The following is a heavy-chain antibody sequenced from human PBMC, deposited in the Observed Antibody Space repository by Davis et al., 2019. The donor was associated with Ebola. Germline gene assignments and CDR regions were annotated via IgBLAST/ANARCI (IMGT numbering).Heavy chain of an antibody. CDR2: IYWDDDK. CDR3: AHSQLEI. CDR1: GSSFSPSGVG. D-gene: IGHD5-18*01. Sequence: SGPPLVKPTQSLTLICTFSGSSFSPSGVGALWIRQPPGKALEWLALIYWDDDKRYSPSLKSRLTITKDSSKNQVVLTMTNMDPVDTATYYCAHSQLEIWGQGTMVTGSS. V-gene: IGHV2-5*02. J-gene: IGHJ3*02.